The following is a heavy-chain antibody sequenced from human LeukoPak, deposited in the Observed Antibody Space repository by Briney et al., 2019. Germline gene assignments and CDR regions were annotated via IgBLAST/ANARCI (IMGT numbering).Heavy chain of an antibody. CDR2: IHYSGLT. J-gene: IGHJ4*02. Sequence: KPSETLSLTCTVSGGSVNGYYWNWIRHAPGKGLEWIGFIHYSGLTVYSPSLQSRVSMSVDTSRNQFSLDLSSVTAADTALYYCARDPPEDEWNSLDSWGQGILVTVSS. CDR3: ARDPPEDEWNSLDS. V-gene: IGHV4-59*02. D-gene: IGHD1-7*01. CDR1: GGSVNGYY.